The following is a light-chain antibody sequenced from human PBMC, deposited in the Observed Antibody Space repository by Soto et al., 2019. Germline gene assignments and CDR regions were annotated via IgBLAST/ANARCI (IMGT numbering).Light chain of an antibody. Sequence: EIVLTQSPATLSLSPGERATLSCRASQSVDNYLDWYQQKPGQAPRLLIYESSNRATGIPARFSGSGSGTDFILTISSLEPEDFAVYYCQQYNNWPSITFGQGTRLEIK. CDR3: QQYNNWPSIT. CDR2: ESS. J-gene: IGKJ5*01. CDR1: QSVDNY. V-gene: IGKV3-11*01.